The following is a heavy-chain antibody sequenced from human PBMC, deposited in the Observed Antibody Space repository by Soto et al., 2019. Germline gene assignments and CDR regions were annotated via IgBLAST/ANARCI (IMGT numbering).Heavy chain of an antibody. D-gene: IGHD7-27*01. CDR3: ARIGWGGDS. Sequence: QVQLQESGPGRVKPSETLSLTCSVSGCSVRTGSYHWSWIRQPPGKGLEWIGFIPNNGSPDYNPSLKSRVVVSIDRSKNQFSLKVNSVTAADTAVYFCARIGWGGDSWGQGTLVTVSS. CDR2: IPNNGSP. J-gene: IGHJ4*02. CDR1: GCSVRTGSYH. V-gene: IGHV4-61*01.